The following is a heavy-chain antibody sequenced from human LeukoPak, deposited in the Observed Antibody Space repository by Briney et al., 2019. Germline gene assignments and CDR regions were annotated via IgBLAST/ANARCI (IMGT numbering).Heavy chain of an antibody. V-gene: IGHV1-2*06. CDR2: INPNSGGT. Sequence: GASVKVSCKASGYTFTGYYIHWVRQAPGQGLEWVGRINPNSGGTNYAQKFQGRVTMTRDTSISTAYMELSRLRSDDTAVYYCARDGSGNYYYFDYWGQGTLVTVSS. J-gene: IGHJ4*02. D-gene: IGHD3-10*01. CDR3: ARDGSGNYYYFDY. CDR1: GYTFTGYY.